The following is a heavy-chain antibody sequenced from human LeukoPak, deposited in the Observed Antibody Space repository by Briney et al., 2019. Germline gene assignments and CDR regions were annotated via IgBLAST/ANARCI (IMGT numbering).Heavy chain of an antibody. CDR1: GFTFSSYS. Sequence: GGSLRLSCAASGFTFSSYSMNWVRQAPGKGLEWVSSISSSSYIYYADSVKGRFTISRDNAKNSLYLQMNSLRAEDTAVYYCARKYSSGWFGYWGQGTLVTVSS. J-gene: IGHJ4*02. D-gene: IGHD6-19*01. V-gene: IGHV3-21*01. CDR2: ISSSSYI. CDR3: ARKYSSGWFGY.